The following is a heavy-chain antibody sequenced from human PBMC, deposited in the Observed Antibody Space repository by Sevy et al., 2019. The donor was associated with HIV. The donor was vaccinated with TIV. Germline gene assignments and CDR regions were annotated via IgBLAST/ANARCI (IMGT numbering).Heavy chain of an antibody. J-gene: IGHJ5*02. D-gene: IGHD3-3*01. Sequence: GESLKISCMTSGYNFTAYWIGWVRQMPGKGLEWMGLIYPGDSDTRYSPSFQGQGTISAANSISTAYLQWNSLKASDTAIYYCARGSYYNFWSYYYSAGNVDPWGQGTLVTVSS. CDR1: GYNFTAYW. CDR2: IYPGDSDT. CDR3: ARGSYYNFWSYYYSAGNVDP. V-gene: IGHV5-51*01.